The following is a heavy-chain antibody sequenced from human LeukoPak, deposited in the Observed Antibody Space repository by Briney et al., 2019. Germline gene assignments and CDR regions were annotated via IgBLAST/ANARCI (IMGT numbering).Heavy chain of an antibody. D-gene: IGHD4-23*01. CDR1: RFTFCSDW. CDR3: ARDFSQNYGGNSGYYYYGMDV. J-gene: IGHJ6*02. V-gene: IGHV3-7*01. Sequence: GGGLRLSCVDSRFTFCSDWTSGVCEAPGGRRGWGANIKQEGSEKYYVDSVKGRFTISRDNAKNTLYLQMNSLRGEDRGVYYCARDFSQNYGGNSGYYYYGMDVWGQGTTVTVSS. CDR2: IKQEGSEK.